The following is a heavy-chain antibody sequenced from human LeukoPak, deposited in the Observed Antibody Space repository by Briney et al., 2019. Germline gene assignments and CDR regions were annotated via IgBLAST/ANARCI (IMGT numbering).Heavy chain of an antibody. V-gene: IGHV3-23*01. CDR3: AKTQGYSVYDPMSH. Sequence: GGSLRLSCAASGFTFSSYAMSWVRQAPGKGLEWVSGISGGGSYAYHADSVKGRFTISRDDSKNTLYLQMNSLRAEDTAVYYCAKTQGYSVYDPMSHWGQGTLVTVSS. D-gene: IGHD5/OR15-5a*01. J-gene: IGHJ4*02. CDR2: ISGGGSYA. CDR1: GFTFSSYA.